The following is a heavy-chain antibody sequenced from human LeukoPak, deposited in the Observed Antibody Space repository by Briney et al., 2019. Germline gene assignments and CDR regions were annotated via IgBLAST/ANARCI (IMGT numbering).Heavy chain of an antibody. D-gene: IGHD6-6*01. CDR3: ARGGPATYSSSSHHSDY. J-gene: IGHJ4*02. CDR2: INPNSGGT. CDR1: GYTFTSYD. Sequence: ASVNVACKASGYTFTSYDINWVRQATGQGLEWMGWINPNSGGTNYAQKCQGRVTMTRDTSISTAYMELSRLRSDDTAVYYCARGGPATYSSSSHHSDYWGQGTLVTVSS. V-gene: IGHV1-2*02.